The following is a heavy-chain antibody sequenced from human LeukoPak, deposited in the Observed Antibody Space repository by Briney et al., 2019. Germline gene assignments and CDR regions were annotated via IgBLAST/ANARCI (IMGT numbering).Heavy chain of an antibody. Sequence: GGSLRLSCAASGFTFSSYWMSWVRQAPGKGLEWVANIKQDGSEKYYVDSVKGRFTISRDNAKNSLYLQMNSLRAEDTAVYCCARNYGSLEWLLYPYYYYGMDVWGQGTTVTVSS. J-gene: IGHJ6*02. CDR3: ARNYGSLEWLLYPYYYYGMDV. V-gene: IGHV3-7*03. D-gene: IGHD3-3*01. CDR2: IKQDGSEK. CDR1: GFTFSSYW.